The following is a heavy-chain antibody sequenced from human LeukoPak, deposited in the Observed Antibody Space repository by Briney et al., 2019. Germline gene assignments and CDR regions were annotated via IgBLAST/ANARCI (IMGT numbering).Heavy chain of an antibody. CDR1: GYTFTSYA. CDR2: INTNTGNP. J-gene: IGHJ4*02. V-gene: IGHV7-4-1*02. D-gene: IGHD3-22*01. CDR3: ARVKGYYYDSSGYSNSWTDYYFDY. Sequence: GASVKVSCKASGYTFTSYAMNWVRQAPGQGLEWMGWINTNTGNPTYAQGFTGRFVFSLGTSVSTAYLQISSLKAEDTAVYYCARVKGYYYDSSGYSNSWTDYYFDYWGQGTLVTVSS.